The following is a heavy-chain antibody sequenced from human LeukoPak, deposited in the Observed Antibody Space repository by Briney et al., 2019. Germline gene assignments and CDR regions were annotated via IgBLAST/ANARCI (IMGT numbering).Heavy chain of an antibody. J-gene: IGHJ4*02. CDR3: AKPPKYYYDSSGYPRY. D-gene: IGHD3-22*01. CDR2: ISYDGSNK. Sequence: GGSLRLSCAASGFTFSSYGMHWVRQAPGKGLEWVAVISYDGSNKYYADSVKGRFTISRDNSKNTLYLQMNSLRAEDTAVYYCAKPPKYYYDSSGYPRYWGQGTLVTVSS. CDR1: GFTFSSYG. V-gene: IGHV3-30*18.